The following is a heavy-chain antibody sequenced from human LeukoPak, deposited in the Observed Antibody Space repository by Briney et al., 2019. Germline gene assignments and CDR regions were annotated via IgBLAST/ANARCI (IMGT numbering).Heavy chain of an antibody. J-gene: IGHJ6*02. Sequence: SETLSLTCTVSGGSISSGSYYWSWIRQPAGKGLEWIGYIYYSGSTYCNPSLKSRVTISVDTSKNQFSLKLSSVTAADTAVYYCARDRDHQVVGGGMDVWGQGTTVTVSS. D-gene: IGHD1-14*01. CDR2: IYYSGST. V-gene: IGHV4-31*03. CDR1: GGSISSGSYY. CDR3: ARDRDHQVVGGGMDV.